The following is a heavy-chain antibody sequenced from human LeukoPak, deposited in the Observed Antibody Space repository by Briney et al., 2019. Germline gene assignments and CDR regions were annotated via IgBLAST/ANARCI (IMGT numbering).Heavy chain of an antibody. CDR2: IYYSGST. CDR1: GGSISSSSYY. J-gene: IGHJ3*02. CDR3: ASRTTVVRPHDI. Sequence: SETLSLTCTVSGGSISSSSYYWGWIRQPPGKGLEWIGSIYYSGSTYYNPSLKSRVTISVDTSKNQFSLKPSSVTAADTAVYYCASRTTVVRPHDIWGQGTMVTVSS. D-gene: IGHD4-23*01. V-gene: IGHV4-39*01.